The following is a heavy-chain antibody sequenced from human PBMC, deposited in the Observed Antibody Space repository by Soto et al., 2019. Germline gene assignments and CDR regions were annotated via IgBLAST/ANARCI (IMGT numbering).Heavy chain of an antibody. Sequence: SETLSLTCAVYGGSFSGYYWSWIRQPPGKGLEWIGEINHSGSTNYNPSLKSRVTISVDTSKNQFSLKLRSVTAADTAVYYCSRYMNYYDSSGHYAGDAFDIWGQGTMVTVS. J-gene: IGHJ3*02. CDR3: SRYMNYYDSSGHYAGDAFDI. CDR1: GGSFSGYY. D-gene: IGHD3-22*01. V-gene: IGHV4-34*01. CDR2: INHSGST.